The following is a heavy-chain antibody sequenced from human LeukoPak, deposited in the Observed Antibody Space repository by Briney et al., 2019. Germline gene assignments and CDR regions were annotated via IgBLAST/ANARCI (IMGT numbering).Heavy chain of an antibody. J-gene: IGHJ4*02. D-gene: IGHD3-22*01. CDR2: ISGSVGST. Sequence: PGGSLRLSCAASGLTFSNYAVSWVRQAPGKGLEWVSGISGSVGSTNYADSVKGRFTISRDNSKNTLYLQMNSLRAEDTAVYYCANRNFYDSSGYYYQYYFDYWGQGTQVTVSS. CDR1: GLTFSNYA. V-gene: IGHV3-23*01. CDR3: ANRNFYDSSGYYYQYYFDY.